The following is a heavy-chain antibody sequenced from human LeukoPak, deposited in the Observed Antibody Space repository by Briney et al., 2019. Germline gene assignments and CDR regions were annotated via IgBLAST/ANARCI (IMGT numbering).Heavy chain of an antibody. CDR3: ARNRYSSGWYTKTFDY. CDR2: ISSSGSTI. D-gene: IGHD6-19*01. V-gene: IGHV3-11*04. Sequence: GGSLRLSCAASGFTFSDYYMSWIRQAPGKGLEWVSYISSSGSTIYYADSVKGRFTISRDNAKNSLYLQMNSLRADDTAVYYCARNRYSSGWYTKTFDYWGQGTLVTVSS. CDR1: GFTFSDYY. J-gene: IGHJ4*02.